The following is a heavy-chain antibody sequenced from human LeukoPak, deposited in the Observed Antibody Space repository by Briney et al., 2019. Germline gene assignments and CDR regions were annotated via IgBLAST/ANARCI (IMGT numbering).Heavy chain of an antibody. D-gene: IGHD1-14*01. CDR1: GYTFTGYY. Sequence: GASVKVSCKASGYTFTGYYMHWVRQAPGQGLEWMGWINPNSGGTNYAQKFQGRVTMTTDTSTSTAYMELRSLRSDDTAVYYCTRDISVSYFGYWGQGTLVTVSS. CDR2: INPNSGGT. CDR3: TRDISVSYFGY. J-gene: IGHJ4*02. V-gene: IGHV1-2*02.